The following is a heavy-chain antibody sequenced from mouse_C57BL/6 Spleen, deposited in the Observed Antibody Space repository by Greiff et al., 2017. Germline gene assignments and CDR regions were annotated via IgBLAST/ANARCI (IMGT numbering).Heavy chain of an antibody. CDR2: IYPGDGDT. Sequence: QVQLQQSGPELVKPGASVKISCKASGYAFSSSWMNWVKQRPGKGLEWIGRIYPGDGDTYYNGKFKGKATLTADKSSSTAYMQLISLTSEDSAVYFCARIYYGNYIYFDYGGQGTTLTVAS. J-gene: IGHJ2*01. D-gene: IGHD2-1*01. CDR1: GYAFSSSW. V-gene: IGHV1-82*01. CDR3: ARIYYGNYIYFDY.